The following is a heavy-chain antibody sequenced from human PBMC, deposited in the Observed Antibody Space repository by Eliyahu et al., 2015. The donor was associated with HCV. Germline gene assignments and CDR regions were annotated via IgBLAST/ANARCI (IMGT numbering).Heavy chain of an antibody. J-gene: IGHJ4*02. CDR3: AKEAGAATFDY. V-gene: IGHV3-23*04. CDR1: GFSINNAA. D-gene: IGHD1-26*01. Sequence: EVQLVESGGGLVQPGGSLRLSCAASGFSINNAAMSWVRQAPGKGLEWVLAISGNGGNTYSADSVKGRFTISRDNSKNTLYLQMNSLRAEDTAVYYCAKEAGAATFDYWGQGTLVTVSS. CDR2: ISGNGGNT.